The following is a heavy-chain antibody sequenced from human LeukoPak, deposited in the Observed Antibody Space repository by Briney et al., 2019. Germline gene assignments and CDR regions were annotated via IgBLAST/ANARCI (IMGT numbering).Heavy chain of an antibody. Sequence: PWASVKVSCKASGGTFSSYAISGVRQAPGQGLEWMGGIIPIFGTANYAQKFQGRVTITADESTSTAYMELSSLRSEDTAVYYCAQSAVSIAAAGYDAFDIWGQGTMVTVSS. CDR2: IIPIFGTA. V-gene: IGHV1-69*13. J-gene: IGHJ3*02. CDR1: GGTFSSYA. CDR3: AQSAVSIAAAGYDAFDI. D-gene: IGHD6-13*01.